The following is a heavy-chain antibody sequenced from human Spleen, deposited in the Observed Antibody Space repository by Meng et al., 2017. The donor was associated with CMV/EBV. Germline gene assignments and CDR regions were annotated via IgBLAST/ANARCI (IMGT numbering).Heavy chain of an antibody. D-gene: IGHD6-6*01. Sequence: SCPSIHGRDFFWSWVRQPPGQGLEWIGYIYCSEATCYTPSLRSRVTMSVETSKNQFFLRLSSVTAADTAVYSCARYSSSSGHNWLDPWGQGTLVTVSS. J-gene: IGHJ5*02. CDR2: IYCSEAT. CDR1: CPSIHGRDFF. CDR3: ARYSSSSGHNWLDP. V-gene: IGHV4-30-4*08.